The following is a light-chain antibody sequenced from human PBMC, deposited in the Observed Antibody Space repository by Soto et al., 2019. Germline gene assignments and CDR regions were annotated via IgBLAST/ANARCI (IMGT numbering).Light chain of an antibody. CDR3: SSYTTSSIVV. CDR2: DVS. V-gene: IGLV2-14*03. CDR1: SSDVGAYNY. J-gene: IGLJ2*01. Sequence: QSALTQPAAVSGSPGQSITISCTGTSSDVGAYNYVSWYQQDPGKAPKLMSFDVSNRPSGVSNRFSGSKSGSTASLTISGRPAEDEADYYCSSYTTSSIVVFGGGTKLTVL.